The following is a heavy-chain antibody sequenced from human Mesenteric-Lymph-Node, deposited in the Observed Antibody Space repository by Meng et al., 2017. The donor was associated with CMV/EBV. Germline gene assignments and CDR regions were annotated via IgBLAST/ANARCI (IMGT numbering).Heavy chain of an antibody. D-gene: IGHD3-16*01. CDR2: INEDGSSK. J-gene: IGHJ3*02. V-gene: IGHV3-7*01. CDR3: VRDGEGGLNFEI. CDR1: EFTFSDYN. Sequence: GGSLRLSCAASEFTFSDYNMNWIRQAPGKGLEWVDNINEDGSSKDYVDSVKGRFTISRDNAKNSLSLQMNSLRAEDTAVYYWVRDGEGGLNFEIWGQGTMVTVSS.